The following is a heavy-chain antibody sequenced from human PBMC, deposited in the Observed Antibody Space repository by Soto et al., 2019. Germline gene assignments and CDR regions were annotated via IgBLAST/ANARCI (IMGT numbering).Heavy chain of an antibody. CDR3: ASSITGTTSAFDI. J-gene: IGHJ3*02. V-gene: IGHV4-30-2*01. CDR1: GGSISSGGYS. CDR2: IYHSGST. Sequence: PSETLSLTCAVSGGSISSGGYSWSWIRQPPGKGLEWIGYIYHSGSTYYNPSLKSRVTISVDRSKNQFSLKLSSVTAADTAVYYCASSITGTTSAFDIWGQGTMVTVSS. D-gene: IGHD1-7*01.